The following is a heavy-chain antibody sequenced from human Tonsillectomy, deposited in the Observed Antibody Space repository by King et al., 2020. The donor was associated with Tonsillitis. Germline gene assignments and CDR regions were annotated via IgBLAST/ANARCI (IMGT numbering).Heavy chain of an antibody. Sequence: HVQLVESGAEVKRPGASVKVSCKASGNAFTSHSMHWVRQAPGQGLEWMGTINPSGGSTSYAQKFQGRVIMTRDTSTSTVYLDLSSLISEDTAVYYCAGKPAADPLTFDSWGQGTLVTVTS. CDR1: GNAFTSHS. CDR2: INPSGGST. CDR3: AGKPAADPLTFDS. J-gene: IGHJ4*02. V-gene: IGHV1-46*01. D-gene: IGHD6-13*01.